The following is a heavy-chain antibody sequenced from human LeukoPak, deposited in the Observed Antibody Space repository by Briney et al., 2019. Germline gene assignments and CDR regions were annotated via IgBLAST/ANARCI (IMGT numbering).Heavy chain of an antibody. CDR1: GGTFSSYA. CDR2: IIPIFGTA. CDR3: ARVEEDGYLLRGGY. Sequence: SVKVSCKASGGTFSSYAISWVRQAPGQGLEWMGGIIPIFGTANYAQKFQGRVTITADESTSTAYMELSSLRSEDTAVYYCARVEEDGYLLRGGYWGQGTLVTVSS. J-gene: IGHJ4*02. V-gene: IGHV1-69*13. D-gene: IGHD5-18*01.